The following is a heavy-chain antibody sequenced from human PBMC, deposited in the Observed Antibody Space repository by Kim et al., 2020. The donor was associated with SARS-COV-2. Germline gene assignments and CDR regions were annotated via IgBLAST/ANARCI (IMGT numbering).Heavy chain of an antibody. CDR3: ARGNYHGMDV. V-gene: IGHV3-74*01. CDR2: T. J-gene: IGHJ6*02. Sequence: TTYADSMKGRFTFSRDNAKNTLYLQMSSLRAEDTAVYYCARGNYHGMDVWGQGTTVTLSS.